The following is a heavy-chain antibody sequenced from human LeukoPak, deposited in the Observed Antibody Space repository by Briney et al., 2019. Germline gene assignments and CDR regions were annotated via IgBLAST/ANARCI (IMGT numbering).Heavy chain of an antibody. CDR3: RTYRWGDSFEY. CDR2: INSDGSTT. CDR1: GFTFSSYW. J-gene: IGHJ4*02. Sequence: PGGSLRLSCAAAGFTFSSYWMHWVRQDPGKGLVWVSSINSDGSTTSYAGSVKGRFTISRDNAKNTLYLQMNSLRAEDTAVYYCRTYRWGDSFEYWGQGTLVTVSS. V-gene: IGHV3-74*01. D-gene: IGHD3-16*01.